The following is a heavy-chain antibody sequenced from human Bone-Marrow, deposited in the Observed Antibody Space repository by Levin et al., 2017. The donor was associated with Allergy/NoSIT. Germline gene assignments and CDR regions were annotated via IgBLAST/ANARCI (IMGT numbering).Heavy chain of an antibody. V-gene: IGHV3-33*01. CDR3: ARDWYCTSTRCQGRDGLDV. J-gene: IGHJ6*02. CDR1: GFTFSSHG. D-gene: IGHD2-2*01. Sequence: GESLKISCAASGFTFSSHGMHWVRQAPGKGLEWVALLWYDGSKECYADSVKGRFTISRDISKNTLFQQMNSLRAEDTAVYYCARDWYCTSTRCQGRDGLDVWGQGTTVTVSS. CDR2: LWYDGSKE.